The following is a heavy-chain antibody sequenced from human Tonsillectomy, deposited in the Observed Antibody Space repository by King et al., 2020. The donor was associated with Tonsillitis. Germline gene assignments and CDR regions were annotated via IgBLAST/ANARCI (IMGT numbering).Heavy chain of an antibody. D-gene: IGHD6-19*01. CDR2: IYYTGST. V-gene: IGHV4-59*08. CDR3: AGRQGYTSGWYWFAP. J-gene: IGHJ5*02. CDR1: GASISDYY. Sequence: VQLQQSGPGLVKPSETLSLTCSVSGASISDYYWSWLRQPPGKELEWIGYIYYTGSTNYNPSLKSRVTMSLDTSKRQFALKLTSVTAADTAVYYCAGRQGYTSGWYWFAPWGQGSLVTVSS.